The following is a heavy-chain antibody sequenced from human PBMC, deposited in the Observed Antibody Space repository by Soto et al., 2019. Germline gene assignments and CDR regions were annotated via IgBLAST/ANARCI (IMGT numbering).Heavy chain of an antibody. J-gene: IGHJ1*01. V-gene: IGHV1-69*13. D-gene: IGHD2-2*01. CDR2: IIPIFGTA. CDR3: ARPPRYCSSTSCYEYFQH. CDR1: GGTFSSYA. Sequence: ASVKVSCKASGGTFSSYAISWVRQAPGQGLEWMGGIIPIFGTANYAQKFQGRVTITADESTSTAYMELSSLRSEDTAVYYCARPPRYCSSTSCYEYFQHWGQGTLVTVSS.